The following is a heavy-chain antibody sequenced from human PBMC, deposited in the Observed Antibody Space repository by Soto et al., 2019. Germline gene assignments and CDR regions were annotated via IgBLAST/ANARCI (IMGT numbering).Heavy chain of an antibody. Sequence: SVKVSCKASGGTFSSYAISWVRQAPGQGLEWMGGIIPIFGTANYAQKFQGRVTITADESTSTAYMELSSLRSEDTAVYYCARAGEFRMTTECYFDYWGQGTLVTVSS. D-gene: IGHD4-17*01. CDR2: IIPIFGTA. CDR3: ARAGEFRMTTECYFDY. CDR1: GGTFSSYA. V-gene: IGHV1-69*13. J-gene: IGHJ4*02.